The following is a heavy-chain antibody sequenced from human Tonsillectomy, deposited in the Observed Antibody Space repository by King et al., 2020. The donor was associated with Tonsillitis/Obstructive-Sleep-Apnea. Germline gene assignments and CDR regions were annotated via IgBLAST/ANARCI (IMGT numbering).Heavy chain of an antibody. D-gene: IGHD6-13*01. CDR1: GFTFSSYW. Sequence: VQLVESGGGLVQPGGSLRLSCAASGFTFSSYWMHWVRHAPGKGLVWVSRINSDGSTTSYADSVMGRFTISRDNAKNTLYLQMNSLRAEDTAVYYCARASRGAFDIWGQGTMVTVSS. V-gene: IGHV3-74*01. J-gene: IGHJ3*02. CDR3: ARASRGAFDI. CDR2: INSDGSTT.